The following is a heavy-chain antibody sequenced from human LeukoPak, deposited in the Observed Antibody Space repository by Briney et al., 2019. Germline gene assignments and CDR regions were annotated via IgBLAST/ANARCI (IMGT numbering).Heavy chain of an antibody. Sequence: PSETLSLTCTVSGGSISSDRYYWGWIRQPPGKGLEWIGTVYYSGSTYYNLSLRSRLTLSVDTSKNQFSLKMTSVTAADTAVYYCARHRASVTTNFDYWGQGTLVTVSS. CDR3: ARHRASVTTNFDY. CDR2: VYYSGST. CDR1: GGSISSDRYY. V-gene: IGHV4-39*01. J-gene: IGHJ4*02. D-gene: IGHD4-17*01.